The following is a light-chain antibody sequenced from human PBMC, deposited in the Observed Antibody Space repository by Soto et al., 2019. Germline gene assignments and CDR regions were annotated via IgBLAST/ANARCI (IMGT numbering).Light chain of an antibody. CDR1: QSVRNNY. CDR3: QQYRDLPQT. Sequence: EIVLTQSPGTLSLSPGERATLSCRASQSVRNNYLAWYQQKPGQAPRLLIYNSSTRVTSISDRFSGSGSGTDFTLTISRLEPEDFALYYCQQYRDLPQTFGQGTKVEMK. J-gene: IGKJ1*01. CDR2: NSS. V-gene: IGKV3-20*01.